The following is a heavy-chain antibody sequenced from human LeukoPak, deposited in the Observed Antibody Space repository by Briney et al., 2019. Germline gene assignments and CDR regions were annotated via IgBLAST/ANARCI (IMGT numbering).Heavy chain of an antibody. J-gene: IGHJ6*03. D-gene: IGHD3-9*01. V-gene: IGHV3-7*03. CDR2: IKQDGSEK. CDR1: GFTFSSYW. CDR3: AKDGGLSYDILTGYQNLYYMDV. Sequence: GGSLRLSCAASGFTFSSYWMNWVRQAPGKGLEWVANIKQDGSEKYYVDSVKGRFTISRDNAKNSLFLQMNSLRAEDTAVYYCAKDGGLSYDILTGYQNLYYMDVWGKGTTVTISS.